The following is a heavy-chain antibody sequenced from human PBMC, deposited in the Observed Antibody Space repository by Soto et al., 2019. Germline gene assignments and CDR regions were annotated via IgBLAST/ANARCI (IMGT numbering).Heavy chain of an antibody. V-gene: IGHV4-4*01. J-gene: IGHJ6*02. CDR2: IYHSGST. CDR3: ARVVGGYYYGMDV. D-gene: IGHD2-2*01. CDR1: GGSISSSNW. Sequence: QVQLQESGPGLVKPSGTLSLTCAVSGGSISSSNWWSWVRQPPGKGLEWIGDIYHSGSTNYNPPLKSRVTIPVDKSKTQFSLTLSSVTAADTAVYCCARVVGGYYYGMDVWGPGTTVTVSS.